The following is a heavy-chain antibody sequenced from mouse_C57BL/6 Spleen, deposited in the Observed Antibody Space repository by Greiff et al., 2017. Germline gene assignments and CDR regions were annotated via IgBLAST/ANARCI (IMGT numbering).Heavy chain of an antibody. Sequence: EVQLQESGGGLVKPGGSLKLSCAASGFTFSSYTMSWVRQTPEKRLEWVATISGGGGNTYYPDSVKGRFTISRDNAKNTLYLQMSSLRSEDTALYYCARKGYYDYDGGAMDYWGQGTSVTVSS. CDR1: GFTFSSYT. CDR3: ARKGYYDYDGGAMDY. V-gene: IGHV5-9*01. J-gene: IGHJ4*01. CDR2: ISGGGGNT. D-gene: IGHD2-4*01.